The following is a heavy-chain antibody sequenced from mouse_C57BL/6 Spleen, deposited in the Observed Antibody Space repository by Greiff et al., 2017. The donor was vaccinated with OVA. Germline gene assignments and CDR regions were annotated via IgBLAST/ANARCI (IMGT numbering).Heavy chain of an antibody. CDR1: GYTFTSYW. J-gene: IGHJ3*01. V-gene: IGHV1-55*01. Sequence: QVQLQQSGAELVKPGASVKMSCKASGYTFTSYWINWVKQRPGQGLEWIGDIYPGSGSTNYNEKFKSKATLTVDTSSSTAYMQLSSLTSEDSAVYYCARELTGLAWFDYWGQGTLVTVSA. CDR3: ARELTGLAWFDY. D-gene: IGHD1-1*01. CDR2: IYPGSGST.